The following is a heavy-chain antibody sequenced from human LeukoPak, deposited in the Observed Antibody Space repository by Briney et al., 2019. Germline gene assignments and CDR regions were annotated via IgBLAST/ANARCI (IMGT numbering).Heavy chain of an antibody. CDR2: IYSSGSI. CDR1: GGSISSFY. Sequence: KPSETLSLTCTVSGGSISSFYWSWIRQPAGKGLEWIGRIYSSGSINYNPSLNSRVTMSVDTSKNQFSLKLSSVTAADTAVYYCARRNWNYWYFDLWARGTLVTVSS. CDR3: ARRNWNYWYFDL. D-gene: IGHD1-20*01. V-gene: IGHV4-4*07. J-gene: IGHJ2*01.